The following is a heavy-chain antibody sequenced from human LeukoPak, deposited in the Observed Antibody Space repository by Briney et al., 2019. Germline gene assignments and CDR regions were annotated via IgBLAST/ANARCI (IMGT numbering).Heavy chain of an antibody. V-gene: IGHV4-31*03. J-gene: IGHJ4*02. Sequence: SQTLSLTCTVSGGSISSGGYYWSWIRQHPGKGLEWIGYIYYSGSTYYNPSLKSRVTISVDTSKNQFFLKLSSVTAADTAVYYCARSRIVVPAARVVVVAATFDYWGQGTLVTVSS. D-gene: IGHD2-15*01. CDR1: GGSISSGGYY. CDR2: IYYSGST. CDR3: ARSRIVVPAARVVVVAATFDY.